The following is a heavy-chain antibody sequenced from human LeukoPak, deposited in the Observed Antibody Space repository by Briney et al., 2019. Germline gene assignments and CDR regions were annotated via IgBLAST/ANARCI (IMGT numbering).Heavy chain of an antibody. D-gene: IGHD2-2*01. CDR3: ARVSVGLYFDY. Sequence: GASVKVSCKASGYTFTGYYMHWVRQAPGQELEWMGWINPNSGGTNYAQKFQGSVTMTRDTSISTAYMELSRLRSDDTAVYYCARVSVGLYFDYWGQGTLVTVSS. CDR2: INPNSGGT. J-gene: IGHJ4*02. V-gene: IGHV1-2*02. CDR1: GYTFTGYY.